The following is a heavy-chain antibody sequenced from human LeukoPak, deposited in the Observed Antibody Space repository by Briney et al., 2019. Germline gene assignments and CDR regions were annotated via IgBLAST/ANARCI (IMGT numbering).Heavy chain of an antibody. CDR1: GVSTTNGIYY. CDR3: ARHAEYNSGWHFYLDH. J-gene: IGHJ4*02. D-gene: IGHD6-19*01. CDR2: VHNVRST. Sequence: SETLSLTCTVSGVSTTNGIYYWAWIRQSPVKGLEWIRSVHNVRSTYYNLSLRSRVTMSIDTSKNQLSLRLNSVTAADTAVYYCARHAEYNSGWHFYLDHWGQGILVTVSS. V-gene: IGHV4-39*01.